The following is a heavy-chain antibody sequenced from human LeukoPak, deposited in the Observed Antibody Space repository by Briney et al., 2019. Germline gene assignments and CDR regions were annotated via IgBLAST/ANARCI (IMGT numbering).Heavy chain of an antibody. CDR3: ARGDSSGYGPDH. V-gene: IGHV3-48*02. J-gene: IGHJ5*02. Sequence: PGRSLRLSCAASGFTFSSYRMNWVRQAPGKGLEWVSYISSSSSTIYYADSVKGRFTISRDNAKNSLYLQMNSLRDEDTAVYYCARGDSSGYGPDHWGQGALVTVSS. CDR1: GFTFSSYR. CDR2: ISSSSSTI. D-gene: IGHD3-22*01.